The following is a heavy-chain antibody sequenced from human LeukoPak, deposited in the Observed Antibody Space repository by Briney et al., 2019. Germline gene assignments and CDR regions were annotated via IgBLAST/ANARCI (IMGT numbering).Heavy chain of an antibody. CDR3: ARERGIQLWRFDY. CDR2: ISGSGDST. CDR1: GFTFSNYA. D-gene: IGHD5-18*01. Sequence: GGSLRLSCAASGFTFSNYAMSWVRQAPGKGLEWVSAISGSGDSTYYADSVRGRFTISRDNSKNTLFLQMNSLRAEDTAVYYCARERGIQLWRFDYWGQGTLVTVSS. V-gene: IGHV3-23*01. J-gene: IGHJ4*02.